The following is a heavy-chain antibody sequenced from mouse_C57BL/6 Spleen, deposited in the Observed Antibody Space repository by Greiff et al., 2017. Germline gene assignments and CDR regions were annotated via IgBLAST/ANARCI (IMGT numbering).Heavy chain of an antibody. CDR3: ARHGRDGNPFAY. Sequence: EVKVVESGGGLVQPGESLKLSCESNEYEFPSHDMSWVRKTPEKRLELVAAISSDGGSTYYPDTMERRFIISRDNTKKPLYLQMSSLRSEDTALYYCARHGRDGNPFAYWGQGTLVTVSA. V-gene: IGHV5-2*01. CDR2: ISSDGGST. D-gene: IGHD2-1*01. J-gene: IGHJ3*01. CDR1: EYEFPSHD.